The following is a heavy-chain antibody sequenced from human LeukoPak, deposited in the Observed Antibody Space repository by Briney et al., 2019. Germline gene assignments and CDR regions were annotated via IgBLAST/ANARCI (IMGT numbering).Heavy chain of an antibody. CDR2: LNPNSGGT. Sequence: ASVKVSCKASGYTFTANYMHWVRQAPGQGPEWMGWLNPNSGGTSYAQRFQGRVTMTRDTSISTAYMELSRLRSDDTAVYYCARANYFDTSGSWNWGQGALVTVSS. J-gene: IGHJ4*02. V-gene: IGHV1-2*02. CDR3: ARANYFDTSGSWN. D-gene: IGHD3-22*01. CDR1: GYTFTANY.